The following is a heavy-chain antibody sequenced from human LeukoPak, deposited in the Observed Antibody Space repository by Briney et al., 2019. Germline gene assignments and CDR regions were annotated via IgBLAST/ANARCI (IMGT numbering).Heavy chain of an antibody. CDR3: ARRYYYDSSGYYSDFDY. D-gene: IGHD3-22*01. CDR2: IYPGDSDT. J-gene: IGHJ4*02. Sequence: GESLKISCKASGYTFSDLWIGWVRQMPGKGLEWMGIIYPGDSDTRYSPSFQGQVTISADKSISTAYLQWSSLKASGTAMYYCARRYYYDSSGYYSDFDYWGQGTLVTVSS. CDR1: GYTFSDLW. V-gene: IGHV5-51*01.